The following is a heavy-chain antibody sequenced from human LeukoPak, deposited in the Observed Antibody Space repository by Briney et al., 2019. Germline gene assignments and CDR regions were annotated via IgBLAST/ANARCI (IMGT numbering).Heavy chain of an antibody. CDR2: MNQDGREK. J-gene: IGHJ4*02. D-gene: IGHD2-2*01. V-gene: IGHV3-7*01. Sequence: AGPLRLSCAVSGFTVSDSWMSWGRQAPGKGLEGAANMNQDGREKDYVDSVKGRFTISRDNARNSLYLQMNSLRAEDTAVYYCARGLRCSSTSCYLPFDYWGQGTLVTVSS. CDR1: GFTVSDSW. CDR3: ARGLRCSSTSCYLPFDY.